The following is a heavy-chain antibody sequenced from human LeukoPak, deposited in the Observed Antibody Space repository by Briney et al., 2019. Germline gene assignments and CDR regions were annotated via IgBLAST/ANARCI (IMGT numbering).Heavy chain of an antibody. V-gene: IGHV3-20*01. Sequence: GGSLRLSCAASGFTFDDYGMSWVRQAPGKGLEWVSGINWNGGSTGYADSVKGRFTISRDNAKSSLYLQMNSLRAEDTALYHCARETYYYDSSGYYYARGAFDIWGQGTMVTVSS. D-gene: IGHD3-22*01. CDR3: ARETYYYDSSGYYYARGAFDI. CDR2: INWNGGST. CDR1: GFTFDDYG. J-gene: IGHJ3*02.